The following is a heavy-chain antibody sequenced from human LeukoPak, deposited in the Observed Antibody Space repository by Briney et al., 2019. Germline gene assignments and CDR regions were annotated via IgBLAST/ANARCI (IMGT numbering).Heavy chain of an antibody. Sequence: GGSLRLSCAASGFIFSRYAMSWVRQAPGKGLEWVSAISGSGGTTYYADSVEGRFTISRDNSKNTLSLQMNSLRVEDTALYYCAKGLGDFGRTGAFDIWGQGTMVTVSS. CDR2: ISGSGGTT. J-gene: IGHJ3*02. D-gene: IGHD2-21*02. CDR1: GFIFSRYA. V-gene: IGHV3-23*01. CDR3: AKGLGDFGRTGAFDI.